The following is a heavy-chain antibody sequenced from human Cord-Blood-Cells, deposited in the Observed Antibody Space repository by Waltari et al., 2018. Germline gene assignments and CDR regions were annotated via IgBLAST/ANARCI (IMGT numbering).Heavy chain of an antibody. V-gene: IGHV3-53*01. CDR1: AFTVSSNY. CDR2: IYSGGST. D-gene: IGHD3-10*01. J-gene: IGHJ4*02. Sequence: EVQLVESGGGLLQPGGSLRLSCAASAFTVSSNYMSWVRQAPGTGLEWVSDIYSGGSTYYADSVKGRFTISRDNSKNTLYLQMNSLRAEDTAVYYCARSRGAVRGVIDYWGQGTLVTVSS. CDR3: ARSRGAVRGVIDY.